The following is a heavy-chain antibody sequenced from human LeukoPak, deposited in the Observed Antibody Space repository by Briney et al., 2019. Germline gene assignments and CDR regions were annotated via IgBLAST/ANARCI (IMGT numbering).Heavy chain of an antibody. CDR1: GYTFTSYA. D-gene: IGHD1-26*01. Sequence: ASVKVSCKASGYTFTSYAMHWVRQAPGQRLEWMGWINAGNGNTKYSQKFQGRVTITTDESTSTAYMELSSLRSEDTAVYYCARSQDSGSYYPYSFDYWGQGTLVTVSS. CDR2: INAGNGNT. J-gene: IGHJ4*02. V-gene: IGHV1-3*01. CDR3: ARSQDSGSYYPYSFDY.